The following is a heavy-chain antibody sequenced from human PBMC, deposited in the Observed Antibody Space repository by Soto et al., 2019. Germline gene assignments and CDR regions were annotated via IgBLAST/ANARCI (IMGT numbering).Heavy chain of an antibody. V-gene: IGHV4-61*01. CDR2: IYYTGST. Sequence: QVQLQESGPGLVKPSETLSLTCTVSGGSVSSGSYCWSWIRQPPGKGLEWIGYIYYTGSTNYNPSLKSRVTLSVDTSKNQFSLKLSSVTAADTAVYYCARDPGITARPDAFDIWGQGTMVTVSS. CDR1: GGSVSSGSYC. D-gene: IGHD6-6*01. J-gene: IGHJ3*02. CDR3: ARDPGITARPDAFDI.